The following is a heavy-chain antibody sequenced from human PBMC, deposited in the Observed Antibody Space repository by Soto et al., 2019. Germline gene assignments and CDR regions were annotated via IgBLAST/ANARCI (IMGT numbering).Heavy chain of an antibody. CDR1: GGSVNSGNYY. CDR3: ARVERGTATTVVDAFDI. Sequence: QVQLQQWGAGLLKPSETLSLTCAVYGGSVNSGNYYWSWIRQPPGKGLEWIGEMSHSGGSPFNPSLKSRVTISVDTSKTQFCLKMSSVTAADTALYYCARVERGTATTVVDAFDIWGPGTLVTVSS. CDR2: MSHSGGS. V-gene: IGHV4-34*01. D-gene: IGHD1-1*01. J-gene: IGHJ3*02.